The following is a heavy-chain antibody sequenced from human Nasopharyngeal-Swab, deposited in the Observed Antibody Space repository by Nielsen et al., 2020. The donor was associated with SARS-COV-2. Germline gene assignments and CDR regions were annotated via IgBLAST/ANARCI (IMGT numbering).Heavy chain of an antibody. Sequence: SETLSLTCTVSGGSIGSSTYYWAWIRQPLGKGLEWIGSIYYGGSTYYNPSLKSRVTISVDTSKNQFSLKLSSVTAADTAVYYCATLSSSWYEYYFDYWGQGTLVTVSS. CDR2: IYYGGST. J-gene: IGHJ4*02. V-gene: IGHV4-39*01. CDR1: GGSIGSSTYY. CDR3: ATLSSSWYEYYFDY. D-gene: IGHD6-13*01.